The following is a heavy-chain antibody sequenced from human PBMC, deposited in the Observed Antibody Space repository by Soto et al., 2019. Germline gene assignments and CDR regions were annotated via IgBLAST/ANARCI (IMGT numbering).Heavy chain of an antibody. D-gene: IGHD3-9*01. J-gene: IGHJ6*02. CDR3: ARLGFEYDTSTPYYNVLHYYGVDV. Sequence: ASVKVSCKASGFTFARYGSNWVRQAPGQGLEWMGWISAYNGNTKYAEKIQGHVTISADKSISTAYLQWSTLKASDTAMYYCARLGFEYDTSTPYYNVLHYYGVDVWGQGTTVTVSS. CDR2: ISAYNGNT. CDR1: GFTFARYG. V-gene: IGHV1-18*01.